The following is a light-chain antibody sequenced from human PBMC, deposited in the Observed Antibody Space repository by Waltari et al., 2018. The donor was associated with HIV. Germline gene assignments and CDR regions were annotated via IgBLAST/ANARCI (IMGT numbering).Light chain of an antibody. CDR1: SPNLGANS. J-gene: IGLJ2*01. V-gene: IGLV1-51*01. CDR3: GAWDNTLRGAL. Sequence: QSVLTQPPSIPAAAGQKVTIYCPGSSPNLGANSVAWYRQLPGTAPELLIYDNNNRFPGIPDRFSGSKSGTSATLVISGLQPGDEADYYCGAWDNTLRGALFGGGTKLTVL. CDR2: DNN.